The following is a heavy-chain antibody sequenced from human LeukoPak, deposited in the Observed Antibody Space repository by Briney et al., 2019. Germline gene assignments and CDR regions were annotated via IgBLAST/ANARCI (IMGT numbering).Heavy chain of an antibody. J-gene: IGHJ4*02. CDR1: GFTFSSYT. CDR2: ISSSSSYI. V-gene: IGHV3-21*01. CDR3: ARGSDWTASLDY. D-gene: IGHD2-21*02. Sequence: PGGSLRLSCAASGFTFSSYTLTWVRQAPGKGLEWVSSISSSSSYIYYAVSVKGRFTISRDNAKNSLYLQMNSLRTEDTAVYYCARGSDWTASLDYWGQGTLVTVSS.